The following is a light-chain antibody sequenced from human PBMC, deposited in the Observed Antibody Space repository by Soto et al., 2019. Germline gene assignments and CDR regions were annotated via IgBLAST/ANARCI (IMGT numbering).Light chain of an antibody. CDR1: TNDVGGYNY. CDR3: NSYTSSTSRPYV. J-gene: IGLJ1*01. Sequence: QSVLTQPASVSGSPGQWITISCTGTTNDVGGYNYVSWYQQHPGKAPKLLIFEVSSRPSGVSNRFSGSKSGNTASLTISALQAEDEADYFCNSYTSSTSRPYVFGTGTKLTV. V-gene: IGLV2-14*01. CDR2: EVS.